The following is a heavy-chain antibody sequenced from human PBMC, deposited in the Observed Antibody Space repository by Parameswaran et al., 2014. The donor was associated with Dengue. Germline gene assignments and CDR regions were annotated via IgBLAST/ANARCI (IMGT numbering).Heavy chain of an antibody. J-gene: IGHJ6*02. CDR3: AKWWDV. CDR2: ISTGSSYI. Sequence: KWIRQPPGKGLEWVSSISTGSSYIYYADSVKGRFTISRDNAKNSLYLQMNSLRAEDTAVYYCAKWWDVWGQRTTVTVSS. D-gene: IGHD2-8*01. V-gene: IGHV3-21*01.